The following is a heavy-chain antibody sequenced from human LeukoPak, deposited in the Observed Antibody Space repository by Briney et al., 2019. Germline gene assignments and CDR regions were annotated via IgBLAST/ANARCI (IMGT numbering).Heavy chain of an antibody. CDR1: GGSFSGYY. J-gene: IGHJ5*02. CDR2: INHSGST. V-gene: IGHV4-34*01. D-gene: IGHD3-10*01. CDR3: ARGRKNYYGSGSYYTSRAWFDP. Sequence: SETLSLPCAVYGGSFSGYYWSWIRQPPGKGLEWIGEINHSGSTNYNPSLKSRVTISVDTSKNQFSLKLSSVTAADTAVYYCARGRKNYYGSGSYYTSRAWFDPWGQGTLVTVSS.